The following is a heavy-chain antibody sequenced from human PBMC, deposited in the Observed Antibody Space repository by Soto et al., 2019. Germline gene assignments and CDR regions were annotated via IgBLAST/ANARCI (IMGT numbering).Heavy chain of an antibody. V-gene: IGHV1-18*01. CDR1: GYTFTTHG. CDR2: VRGDNGHT. D-gene: IGHD2-15*01. CDR3: ARDLGYCRSGTCYREGFVP. Sequence: QVQLVQSGAEVKKPGASVKVSCKASGYTFTTHGISWVRQVPGQGLEWMGWVRGDNGHTNYARSLQGRVTMTTDTSTNTDYMEVRSLRSDDTAVYYCARDLGYCRSGTCYREGFVPWGQGTLVTVSS. J-gene: IGHJ5*02.